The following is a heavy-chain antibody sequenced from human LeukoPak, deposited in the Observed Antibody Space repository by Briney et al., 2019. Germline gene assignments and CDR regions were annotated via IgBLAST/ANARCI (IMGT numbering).Heavy chain of an antibody. J-gene: IGHJ4*02. CDR2: IYSGGSP. V-gene: IGHV3-53*01. Sequence: GGPLRLSCAASGFTVSSNYMSWARQAPGKGLEWVSVIYSGGSPYYADSVKGRFTISRDNSKNTLYLQMNSLRAEDTAVYYCARDLNYYDSSGYGHWGQGTLVTVSS. D-gene: IGHD3-22*01. CDR3: ARDLNYYDSSGYGH. CDR1: GFTVSSNY.